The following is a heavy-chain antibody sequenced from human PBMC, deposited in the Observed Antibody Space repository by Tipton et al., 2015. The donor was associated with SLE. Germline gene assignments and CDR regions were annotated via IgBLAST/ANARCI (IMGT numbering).Heavy chain of an antibody. V-gene: IGHV4-38-2*01. CDR3: ARHDYDDNGYYMHYFDY. CDR1: GFSISSGYY. D-gene: IGHD3-22*01. J-gene: IGHJ4*02. Sequence: GLVKPSETLSLSCDVSGFSISSGYYWGWIRQPPGKGLEWIGSISHSGNAYYNPSLKSRVSMSIDTSKNQVFLRLGSVTAADAAVYYCARHDYDDNGYYMHYFDYWGQGTLVTVSS. CDR2: ISHSGNA.